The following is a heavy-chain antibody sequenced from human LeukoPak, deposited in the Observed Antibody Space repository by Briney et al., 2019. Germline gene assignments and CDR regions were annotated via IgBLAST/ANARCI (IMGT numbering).Heavy chain of an antibody. CDR3: ARPSPGSSSWPSLGY. Sequence: GESLKISCKGSGYSFTSYWIGWVRQMAGRGLELMGINYPGDSDTGYSPSFQGQVTISADKFISTAYLQWSSLKASDTAMYYCARPSPGSSSWPSLGYWGQGTLVIVSS. D-gene: IGHD6-13*01. V-gene: IGHV5-51*01. CDR1: GYSFTSYW. CDR2: NYPGDSDT. J-gene: IGHJ4*02.